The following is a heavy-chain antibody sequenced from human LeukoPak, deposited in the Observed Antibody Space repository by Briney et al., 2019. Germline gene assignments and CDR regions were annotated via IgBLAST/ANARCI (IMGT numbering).Heavy chain of an antibody. D-gene: IGHD3-10*01. J-gene: IGHJ3*02. CDR1: GGSISGNHY. CDR2: ISPSGST. V-gene: IGHV4-61*02. Sequence: SETLSLTCTVSGGSISGNHYWSWIRQPAGKGLEWIGRISPSGSTKYNPSLKSRVTISVDTSKNQFSLRLSSVTAADPAVYYCAREFWNYRSGNLQAFDIWGQGTMVTVSS. CDR3: AREFWNYRSGNLQAFDI.